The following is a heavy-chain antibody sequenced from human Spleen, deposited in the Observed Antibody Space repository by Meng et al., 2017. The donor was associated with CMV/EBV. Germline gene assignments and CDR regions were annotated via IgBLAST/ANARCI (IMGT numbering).Heavy chain of an antibody. CDR3: ARMLGAATGFDY. D-gene: IGHD1-26*01. Sequence: CADSKFNFHYYGMSWVRQAPGKGLEWVSGINWNGGSTGYVDSVKGRFTISRDNAKNSLYLQMNSLRAEDTALYYCARMLGAATGFDYWGQGTLVTVSS. V-gene: IGHV3-20*04. J-gene: IGHJ4*02. CDR2: INWNGGST. CDR1: KFNFHYYG.